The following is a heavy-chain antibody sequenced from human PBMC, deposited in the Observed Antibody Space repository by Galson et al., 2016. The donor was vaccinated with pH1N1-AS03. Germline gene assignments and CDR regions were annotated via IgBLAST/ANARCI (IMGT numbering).Heavy chain of an antibody. D-gene: IGHD4-17*01. CDR3: ARDRFTVTGEGMYYGMDV. CDR1: GGTFGNYA. Sequence: SVKVSCKAFGGTFGNYAISWVRQAPGQGLEWMGGISPIFGRVNYAQKFQGRVTITADVFTKTAYMGLTSLRSEDTAVYYCARDRFTVTGEGMYYGMDVWGQGTTVTVSS. J-gene: IGHJ6*02. V-gene: IGHV1-69*13. CDR2: ISPIFGRV.